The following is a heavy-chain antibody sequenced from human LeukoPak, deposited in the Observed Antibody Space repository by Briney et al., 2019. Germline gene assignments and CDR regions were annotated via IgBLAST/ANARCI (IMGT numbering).Heavy chain of an antibody. V-gene: IGHV4-34*01. D-gene: IGHD4-11*01. J-gene: IGHJ4*02. CDR2: INHSGST. CDR1: GGSFSGYY. CDR3: ARGPLDYTFDY. Sequence: SETLSLTCAAYGGSFSGYYWSWIRQPPGKGLEWIGEINHSGSTNYNPSLKSRVTISVDTSKNQFSLKLSSVTAADTAVYYCARGPLDYTFDYWGQGTLVTVSS.